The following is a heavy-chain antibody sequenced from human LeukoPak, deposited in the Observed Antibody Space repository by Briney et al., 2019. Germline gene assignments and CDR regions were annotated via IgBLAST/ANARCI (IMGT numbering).Heavy chain of an antibody. CDR3: ARDPPRVESSSWPGPDY. J-gene: IGHJ4*02. V-gene: IGHV3-11*01. CDR2: ISSSGSTI. Sequence: PGGSLRLSCAASGFTFSDYYMSWIRQAPGKGLEWVSYISSSGSTIYYADSVRGRFTISRDNARNSLYLQMNSLRAEDTAVYYCARDPPRVESSSWPGPDYWGQGTLVTVSS. CDR1: GFTFSDYY. D-gene: IGHD6-13*01.